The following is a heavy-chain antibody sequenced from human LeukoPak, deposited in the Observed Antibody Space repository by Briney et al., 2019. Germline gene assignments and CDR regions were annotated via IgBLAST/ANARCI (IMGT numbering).Heavy chain of an antibody. CDR3: AKDMRYSSSWYDFDY. J-gene: IGHJ4*02. D-gene: IGHD6-13*01. V-gene: IGHV3-9*01. Sequence: GRSLRLSCAAPGFTFDDYAMHWVRQAPGKGLEWVSGISWNSGSIGYADSVKGRFTISRDNAKNSLYLQMNSLRAEDTALYYCAKDMRYSSSWYDFDYWGQGTLVTVSS. CDR1: GFTFDDYA. CDR2: ISWNSGSI.